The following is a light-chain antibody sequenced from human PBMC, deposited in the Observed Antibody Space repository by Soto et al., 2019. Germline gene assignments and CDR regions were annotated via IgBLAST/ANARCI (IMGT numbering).Light chain of an antibody. Sequence: QSALTQPASLSGSPGQSITISCTRSSTDFENYNLVSWYQHCPDKAPKLIIYEGTKRPSEISDRFSGSESDTTASLIISGLQPEDEADYYCSSYAGSSARVVFGGGTKVTVL. CDR1: STDFENYNL. J-gene: IGLJ2*01. CDR2: EGT. V-gene: IGLV2-23*01. CDR3: SSYAGSSARVV.